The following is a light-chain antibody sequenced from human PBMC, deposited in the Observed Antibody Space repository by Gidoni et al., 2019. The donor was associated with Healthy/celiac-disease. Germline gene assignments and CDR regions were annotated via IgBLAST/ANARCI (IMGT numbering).Light chain of an antibody. V-gene: IGKV3-20*01. CDR3: QQYGSSPRT. CDR1: QSVSSSY. CDR2: GAS. Sequence: EIVLTQSPGTLSVSPGERATLSCRASQSVSSSYLAWYQQKPGQAPRPLIYGASSRATGIPDRFSGSGSGTDFTLTISRLEPEDFAVYYCQQYGSSPRTFGQGTKVEIK. J-gene: IGKJ1*01.